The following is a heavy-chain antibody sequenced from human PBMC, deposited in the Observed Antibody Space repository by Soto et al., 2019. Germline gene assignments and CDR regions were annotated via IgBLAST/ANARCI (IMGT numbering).Heavy chain of an antibody. CDR1: GGSISSSNW. V-gene: IGHV4-4*02. CDR2: IYHSGST. J-gene: IGHJ6*02. CDR3: ARDVHYYYYYGMDV. Sequence: PSETLSLTCAVSGGSISSSNWWSWVRQPPGKGLEWIGEIYHSGSTNYNPSLKSRVTISVDKSKNQFSLKLSSVTAADTAVYYCARDVHYYYYYGMDVWGQGTTVTVSS.